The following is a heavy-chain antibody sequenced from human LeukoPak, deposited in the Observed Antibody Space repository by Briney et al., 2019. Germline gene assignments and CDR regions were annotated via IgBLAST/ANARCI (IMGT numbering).Heavy chain of an antibody. CDR3: ARGPVGAAPFDYYYYGMDV. J-gene: IGHJ6*02. Sequence: PSETLSLTCTVSGGSISSYYWSWIRQPPGKGLEWIGYFYYSGSTNYNPSLKSRVTISVDTSKNQFSLKLSSVTAADTAVYYCARGPVGAAPFDYYYYGMDVWGQGTTVTVSS. V-gene: IGHV4-59*01. CDR1: GGSISSYY. CDR2: FYYSGST. D-gene: IGHD1-26*01.